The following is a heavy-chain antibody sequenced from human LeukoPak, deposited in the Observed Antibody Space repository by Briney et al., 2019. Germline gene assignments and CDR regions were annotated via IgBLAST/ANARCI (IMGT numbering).Heavy chain of an antibody. CDR2: ISGSGGT. V-gene: IGHV3-23*01. D-gene: IGHD5-12*01. CDR3: AKAFSAYENWPPNWFDP. J-gene: IGHJ5*02. Sequence: PGGSLRLSCAASGFTLNNYAMNWVRQAPGKGLEWVSAISGSGGTYYADSVKGRLTISRDNSKNTLYLQMSSLRAEDTAVYYCAKAFSAYENWPPNWFDPWGRGTLVTVSS. CDR1: GFTLNNYA.